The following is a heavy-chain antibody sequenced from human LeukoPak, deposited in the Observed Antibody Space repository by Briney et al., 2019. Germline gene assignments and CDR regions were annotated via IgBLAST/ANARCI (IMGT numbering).Heavy chain of an antibody. CDR1: GYTFTNYG. CDR3: ARDHGTGTYSPCVH. D-gene: IGHD1-26*01. CDR2: ISAYNGNT. J-gene: IGHJ4*02. V-gene: IGHV1-18*01. Sequence: ASVKVSCKASGYTFTNYGITWVRQAPGQGLEWMGWISAYNGNTNYAQKLQGRVTMTTDTSTNTAYMELMSLGSDDTAVYFCARDHGTGTYSPCVHWGQGTLVTVSS.